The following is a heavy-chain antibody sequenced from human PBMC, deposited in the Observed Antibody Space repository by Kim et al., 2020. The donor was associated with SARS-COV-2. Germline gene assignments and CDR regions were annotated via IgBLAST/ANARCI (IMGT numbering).Heavy chain of an antibody. CDR2: IIPIFGTA. CDR3: ARGLQGDGYNRRESGAHWFDP. D-gene: IGHD1-1*01. CDR1: GGTFSSYA. Sequence: SVKVSCKASGGTFSSYAISWVRQAPGQGLEWMGGIIPIFGTANYAQKFQGRVTITADESTSTAYMELSSLRSEDTAVYYCARGLQGDGYNRRESGAHWFDPCGQGTLVTVSS. V-gene: IGHV1-69*13. J-gene: IGHJ5*02.